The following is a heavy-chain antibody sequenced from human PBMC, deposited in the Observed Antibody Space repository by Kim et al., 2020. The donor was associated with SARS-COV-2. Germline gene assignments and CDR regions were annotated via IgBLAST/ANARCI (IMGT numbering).Heavy chain of an antibody. CDR1: GFTFSSYS. CDR3: ARDRYCSSTSCRGYYYMDV. V-gene: IGHV3-48*02. J-gene: IGHJ6*03. CDR2: ISSSSSTI. D-gene: IGHD2-2*01. Sequence: GGSLRLSCAASGFTFSSYSMNWVRQAPGKGLEWVSYISSSSSTIYYADSVKGRFTISRDNAKNSLYLQMNRLSDEDTAVYYCARDRYCSSTSCRGYYYMDVWGKGTTVTVSS.